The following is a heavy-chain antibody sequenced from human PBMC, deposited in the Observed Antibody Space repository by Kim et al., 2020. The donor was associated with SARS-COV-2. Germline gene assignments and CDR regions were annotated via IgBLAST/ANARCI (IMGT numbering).Heavy chain of an antibody. V-gene: IGHV4-34*01. J-gene: IGHJ5*02. CDR3: ARGKIVLRYFDWLLYGDWFDP. Sequence: SETLSLTCAVYGGSFSGYYWSWIRQPPGKGLEWIGEINHSGSTNYNPSLKSRVTISVDTSKNQFSLKLSSVTAADTAVYYCARGKIVLRYFDWLLYGDWFDPWGQGTLVTVSS. D-gene: IGHD3-9*01. CDR2: INHSGST. CDR1: GGSFSGYY.